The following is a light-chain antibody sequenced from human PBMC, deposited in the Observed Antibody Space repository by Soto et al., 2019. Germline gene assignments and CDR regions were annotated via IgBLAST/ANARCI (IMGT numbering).Light chain of an antibody. V-gene: IGKV4-1*01. J-gene: IGKJ1*01. CDR2: WSS. CDR1: QSVAYTSNKKTY. CDR3: QQYYSPLWT. Sequence: DIVMTQSPDSLAVSLGERATINCKASQSVAYTSNKKTYVAWYQQQAGQPPKLLLYWSSTRASGVPDRFSGSGSGTDFTLTISSLQAEDVAVYYCQQYYSPLWTFGQGTKVQIK.